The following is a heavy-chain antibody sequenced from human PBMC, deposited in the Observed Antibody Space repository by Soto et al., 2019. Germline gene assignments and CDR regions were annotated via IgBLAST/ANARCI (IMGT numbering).Heavy chain of an antibody. V-gene: IGHV6-1*01. D-gene: IGHD6-6*01. Sequence: SQTRSLTCAISGDSVSSNSAAWNWIRQSPSRGLEWLGRTYYRSKWYNDYAVSVKSRITINPDTSKNQFSLQLNSVTPEDTAVYYCARDDLSPYSSSSGGYFDYWGQGTLVTVSS. J-gene: IGHJ4*02. CDR2: TYYRSKWYN. CDR3: ARDDLSPYSSSSGGYFDY. CDR1: GDSVSSNSAA.